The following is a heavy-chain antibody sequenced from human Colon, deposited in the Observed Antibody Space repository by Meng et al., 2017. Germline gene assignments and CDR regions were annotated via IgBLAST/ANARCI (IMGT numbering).Heavy chain of an antibody. D-gene: IGHD6-25*01. CDR1: GFSLSKSW. J-gene: IGHJ5*02. V-gene: IGHV3-74*01. CDR3: AKAIPDSGLAP. Sequence: LAGSGGGLVQPGGSLRPSCVASGFSLSKSWMHWVRQAPGKGLVWVSRIGSDGTIRYGDSVKGRFTISRDDAKNTLYLQMDSLRAEDTAMYYCAKAIPDSGLAPWGQGTLVTVSS. CDR2: IGSDGTI.